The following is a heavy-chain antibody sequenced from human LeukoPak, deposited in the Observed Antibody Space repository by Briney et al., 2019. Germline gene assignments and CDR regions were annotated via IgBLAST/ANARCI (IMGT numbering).Heavy chain of an antibody. D-gene: IGHD3-9*01. J-gene: IGHJ6*03. V-gene: IGHV3-21*01. CDR1: GFTFSSYS. CDR2: ISSSSSYI. Sequence: NPGRSLRLSCSASGFTFSSYSMNWVRPAPGKRLEWVSSISSSSSYIYYADSVKGRFTISRDNAKNSLYLQMNSLRAEDTAVYYCARARTYYDILTGYYDLGYYYYMDVWGKGTTVTVSS. CDR3: ARARTYYDILTGYYDLGYYYYMDV.